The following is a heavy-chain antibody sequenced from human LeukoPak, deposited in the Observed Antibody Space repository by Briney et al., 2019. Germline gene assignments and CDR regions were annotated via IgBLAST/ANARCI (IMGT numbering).Heavy chain of an antibody. CDR1: GFTLSSHW. Sequence: GGSLRLSCVASGFTLSSHWMHWLRLAPGKGLVWVSRISPDGGSTAYADSVKGRFTISRDNAKNTLYLQMNSLRAEDTAVYYCVRAIVYSAYDYLGYWGQGSLVTVSS. CDR3: VRAIVYSAYDYLGY. D-gene: IGHD5-12*01. J-gene: IGHJ4*02. V-gene: IGHV3-74*01. CDR2: ISPDGGST.